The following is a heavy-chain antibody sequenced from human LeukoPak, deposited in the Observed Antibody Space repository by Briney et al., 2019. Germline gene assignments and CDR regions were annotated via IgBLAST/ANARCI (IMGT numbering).Heavy chain of an antibody. V-gene: IGHV1-18*01. J-gene: IGHJ5*02. D-gene: IGHD3-9*01. Sequence: ASVKVSCKASGYTFTSYGISWVRQAPGQGLEWMEWISAYNGNTNYAQKLQGRVTMTTDTSTSTAYMELRSLRSDDTAVYYCARDGYYDILTGYYSRGFDPWGQGTLVTVSS. CDR1: GYTFTSYG. CDR2: ISAYNGNT. CDR3: ARDGYYDILTGYYSRGFDP.